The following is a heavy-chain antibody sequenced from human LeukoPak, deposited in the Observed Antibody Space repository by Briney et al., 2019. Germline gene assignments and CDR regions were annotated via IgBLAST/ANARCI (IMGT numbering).Heavy chain of an antibody. J-gene: IGHJ6*02. D-gene: IGHD3-9*01. V-gene: IGHV1-8*01. CDR3: ARGLVDYDILTGYYNYYYYGMDV. CDR2: MNPNSGGT. Sequence: ASVKVSCKASGYTFTSYDINWVRQATGQGLEWMGWMNPNSGGTDYAQKFQGRVIMTRYKSITTAYMELSRLRYDDTAVYYCARGLVDYDILTGYYNYYYYGMDVWGQGTTVTVSS. CDR1: GYTFTSYD.